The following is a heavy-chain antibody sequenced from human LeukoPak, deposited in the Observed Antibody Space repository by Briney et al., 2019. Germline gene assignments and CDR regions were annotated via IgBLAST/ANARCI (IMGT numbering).Heavy chain of an antibody. V-gene: IGHV1-2*02. CDR2: ISPDSGGT. Sequence: ASVKVSFKASGYTFTGYYMHWVRQAPGQGLEWMGWISPDSGGTNYAQKFQGRVTMTRDTSIGTASMELSRLRSDDTAVYYCVLGRRRTIADDAFDIWGQGTMVTVSS. J-gene: IGHJ3*02. CDR1: GYTFTGYY. CDR3: VLGRRRTIADDAFDI. D-gene: IGHD1-7*01.